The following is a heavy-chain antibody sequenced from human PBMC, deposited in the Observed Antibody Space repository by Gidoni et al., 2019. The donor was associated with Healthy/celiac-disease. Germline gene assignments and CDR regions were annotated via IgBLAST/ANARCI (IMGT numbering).Heavy chain of an antibody. Sequence: EVQLVESGGGLVQPGGSLRLSCAASGFTFSDHYMDWVRQAPGKGLEWVGRTRNKANSYTTEYAASVKGRFTISRDDSKNSLYLQMNSLKTEDTAVYYCARERDYSIDAFDIWGQGTMVTVSS. CDR2: TRNKANSYTT. V-gene: IGHV3-72*01. CDR3: ARERDYSIDAFDI. J-gene: IGHJ3*02. CDR1: GFTFSDHY. D-gene: IGHD4-4*01.